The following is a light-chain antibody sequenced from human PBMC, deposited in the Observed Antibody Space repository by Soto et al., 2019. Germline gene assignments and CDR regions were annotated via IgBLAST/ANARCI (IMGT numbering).Light chain of an antibody. V-gene: IGKV3-15*01. Sequence: EIVMTQSPATLSVSPGERATLSCRASQSVSSNLAWYQQKPGQAPRLLIYGASTRATGIPARFSGSGSGTDFTLTISSLQSEDFAVYYCQQYNNWPPEYIFGQGTKLEIK. CDR3: QQYNNWPPEYI. CDR1: QSVSSN. J-gene: IGKJ2*01. CDR2: GAS.